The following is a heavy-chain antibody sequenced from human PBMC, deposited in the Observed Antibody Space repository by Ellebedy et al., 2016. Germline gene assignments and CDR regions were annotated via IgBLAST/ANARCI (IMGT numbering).Heavy chain of an antibody. CDR3: ARSPMEWLLDY. CDR1: GGSFSGYY. Sequence: SETLSLTXAVYGGSFSGYYWSWIRQPPGKGLEWIGYIYYSGSTNYNPSLKSRVTISVDTSKNQFSLKLSSVTAADTAVYYCARSPMEWLLDYWGQGTLVTVSS. D-gene: IGHD3-3*01. CDR2: IYYSGST. J-gene: IGHJ4*02. V-gene: IGHV4-59*01.